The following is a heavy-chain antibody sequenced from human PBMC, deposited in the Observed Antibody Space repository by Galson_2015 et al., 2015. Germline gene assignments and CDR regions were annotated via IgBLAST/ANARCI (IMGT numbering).Heavy chain of an antibody. J-gene: IGHJ6*02. CDR1: GFTFSSYE. CDR3: ARGILDAVHYYYYGMDV. CDR2: ISSSGSTI. D-gene: IGHD1-1*01. V-gene: IGHV3-48*03. Sequence: SLRLSCAASGFTFSSYEMNWVRQAPGKGLEWVSYISSSGSTIYYADSVKGRFTISRDNAKNSLYLQMNSLRAEDTAVYYCARGILDAVHYYYYGMDVWGQGTTVTVSS.